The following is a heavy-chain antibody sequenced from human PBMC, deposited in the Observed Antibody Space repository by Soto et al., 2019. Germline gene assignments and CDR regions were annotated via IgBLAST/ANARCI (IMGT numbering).Heavy chain of an antibody. V-gene: IGHV1-2*02. D-gene: IGHD2-8*02. J-gene: IGHJ4*02. Sequence: HEHLVQAGAEVKRPGASLKVSCKASGYSFTGYYIHWVRQAPGQGLEWMGWINPDSGATNYAQNFQGRVXLTSDTSISTASMXLTXXXXXXXAVXXCARGDYGTGGYPFPYFDYWGQGTLVIV. CDR2: INPDSGAT. CDR3: ARGDYGTGGYPFPYFDY. CDR1: GYSFTGYY.